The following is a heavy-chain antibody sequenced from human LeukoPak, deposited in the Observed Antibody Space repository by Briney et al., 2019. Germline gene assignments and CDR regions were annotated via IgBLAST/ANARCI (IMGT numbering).Heavy chain of an antibody. D-gene: IGHD2/OR15-2a*01. CDR2: INTSGST. Sequence: SETLSLTCTVSGGSISGHFWTWIRQPAGNGLEWIGRINTSGSTRYNPSLNSRVTMSVDTSKNQFSLSLTSVTAADTAVYFCARGLSNVYDFNWFDSWGQGTLVTVSS. CDR3: ARGLSNVYDFNWFDS. V-gene: IGHV4-4*07. CDR1: GGSISGHF. J-gene: IGHJ5*01.